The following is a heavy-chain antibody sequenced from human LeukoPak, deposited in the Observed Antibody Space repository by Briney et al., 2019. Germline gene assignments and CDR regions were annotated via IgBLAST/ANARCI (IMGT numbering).Heavy chain of an antibody. V-gene: IGHV3-48*03. J-gene: IGHJ6*02. Sequence: GGSLRLSCAASGFTFSSYAMNWVRQAPGKGLEWVSYISSSGSTIYYADSVKGRFTISRDNSKNSLYLQMNSLRAEDTAVYYCARDSPDYYGMDVWCQGTTVTVSS. CDR3: ARDSPDYYGMDV. CDR2: ISSSGSTI. CDR1: GFTFSSYA.